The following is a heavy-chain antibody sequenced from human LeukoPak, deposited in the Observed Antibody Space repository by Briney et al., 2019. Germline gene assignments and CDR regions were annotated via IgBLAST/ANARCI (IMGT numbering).Heavy chain of an antibody. V-gene: IGHV4-39*02. CDR1: GGSISSSSYY. D-gene: IGHD2-2*01. CDR3: ARRQGVVVPSASDY. J-gene: IGHJ4*02. CDR2: IYYSGST. Sequence: SETLSLTCTVSGGSISSSSYYWGWIRQPPGMGLEWIVSIYYSGSTYYNPSLKSPVTISVDTSKNPFTLKLSSVTAADTAVYYCARRQGVVVPSASDYWGQGTLVTVSS.